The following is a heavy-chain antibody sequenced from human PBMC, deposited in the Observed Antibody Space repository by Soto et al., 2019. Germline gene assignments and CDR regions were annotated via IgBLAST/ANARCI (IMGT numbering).Heavy chain of an antibody. CDR2: IDGVGAGT. CDR3: TTVFEY. J-gene: IGHJ4*02. CDR1: GFTFTNYW. V-gene: IGHV3-74*01. Sequence: PGGSLRLSFAASGFTFTNYWMHWVRQVPGKGLVWVSRIDGVGAGTSYSDSVRGRFTISRDNAENMLYVQMNSLRAEDTAVYHCTTVFEYWCQGTLVTVSS.